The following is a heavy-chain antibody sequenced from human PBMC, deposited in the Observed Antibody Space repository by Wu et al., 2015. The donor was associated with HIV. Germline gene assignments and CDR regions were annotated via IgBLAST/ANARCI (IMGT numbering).Heavy chain of an antibody. CDR2: INPKSGDT. D-gene: IGHD3-10*01. J-gene: IGHJ4*02. Sequence: QVQLVQSGAEVKKPGASVTVSCKASGYTFTSYEIVWVRQATGQGLEWIGWINPKSGDTHYSQKFQGRVTMTRDTSISTSYMELNRLRSDDTAVYYCARRGFDYWGQGTLVTVSS. CDR3: ARRGFDY. V-gene: IGHV1-2*02. CDR1: GYTFTSYE.